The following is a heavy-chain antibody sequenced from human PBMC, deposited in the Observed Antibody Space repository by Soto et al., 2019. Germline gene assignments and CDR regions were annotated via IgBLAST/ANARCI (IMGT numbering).Heavy chain of an antibody. CDR3: ARARYSYGYGWFDP. Sequence: SETLSLTCTVSGGSIISGDYYFICIRQPPGNGLELIGYIYYSGSTYYNPSLKSRVTISVDTSKNQFSLRLSSVTAADTAVYYCARARYSYGYGWFDPWGQGTLVTVSS. CDR2: IYYSGST. J-gene: IGHJ5*02. D-gene: IGHD5-18*01. V-gene: IGHV4-30-4*01. CDR1: GGSIISGDYY.